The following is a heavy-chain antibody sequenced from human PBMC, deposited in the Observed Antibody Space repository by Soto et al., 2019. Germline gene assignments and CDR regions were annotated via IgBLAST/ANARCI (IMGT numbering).Heavy chain of an antibody. V-gene: IGHV3-30-3*01. D-gene: IGHD3-3*01. J-gene: IGHJ3*01. Sequence: QVQLVESGGGVVQPGRSLRLSCAASGFTFNYYAMHWVRQAPGKGLEWVAVISDDGSKEYYADSVRGQFTISRDNSQNTLYLQMNSLRPEDSALYYCVSSVTIFGVGAFWGQGTMVTVS. CDR1: GFTFNYYA. CDR2: ISDDGSKE. CDR3: VSSVTIFGVGAF.